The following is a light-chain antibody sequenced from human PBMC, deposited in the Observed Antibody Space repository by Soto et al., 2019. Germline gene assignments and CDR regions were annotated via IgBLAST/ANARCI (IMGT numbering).Light chain of an antibody. Sequence: EIVLTQSPATLSVSPGERATLSCRASQSVGSLLAWYQQKAGQAPRLLIYRASSRATGISGSFSGSGSGTEFTLTITSLQSEDSAVYYCQQYNKWPLPFGQGTRLEIK. CDR3: QQYNKWPLP. CDR1: QSVGSL. CDR2: RAS. V-gene: IGKV3-15*01. J-gene: IGKJ5*01.